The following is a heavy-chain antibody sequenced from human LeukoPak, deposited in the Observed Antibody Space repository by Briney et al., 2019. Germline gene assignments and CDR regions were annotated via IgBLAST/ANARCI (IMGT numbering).Heavy chain of an antibody. CDR3: ARARDTTSGSNWFDP. CDR2: IYNNGST. V-gene: IGHV4-30-4*01. CDR1: GGSISSGDYY. Sequence: SQTLSLTCTVSGGSISSGDYYWSWIRQPPGKGLEWIGYIYNNGSTYYNPSLQSRVLISEDTSKNQFSLKLSSVTAADTAVYYCARARDTTSGSNWFDPWGQGTLVTVSS. J-gene: IGHJ5*02. D-gene: IGHD1-26*01.